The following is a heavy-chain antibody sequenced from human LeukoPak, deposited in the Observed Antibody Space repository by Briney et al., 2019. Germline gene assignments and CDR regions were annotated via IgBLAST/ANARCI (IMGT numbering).Heavy chain of an antibody. CDR1: GFTFSSYA. Sequence: GGSLRLSCAASGFTFSSYAMHWVRQAPGKGLEYVSAISSNGGSTYYANSVKGRFTISRDNSKNTLYLQMGSLRAEDMAVYYCARDGELGSPADAFDIWGQGTMVTVSS. CDR3: ARDGELGSPADAFDI. CDR2: ISSNGGST. J-gene: IGHJ3*02. D-gene: IGHD1-26*01. V-gene: IGHV3-64*01.